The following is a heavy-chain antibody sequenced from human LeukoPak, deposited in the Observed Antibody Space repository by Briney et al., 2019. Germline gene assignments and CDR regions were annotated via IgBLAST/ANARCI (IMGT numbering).Heavy chain of an antibody. CDR2: ISAYNGNT. D-gene: IGHD2-2*01. V-gene: IGHV1-18*01. Sequence: ASVKVSCKASGYTFTSYGISWVRQAPGQGLEWRGWISAYNGNTNYAQMLQGRVTMTTDTSTSTAYMEVRSLRSDDTAMYYCARDVGDIVTVPAAISVPWGQGTLVTVSS. CDR1: GYTFTSYG. CDR3: ARDVGDIVTVPAAISVP. J-gene: IGHJ5*02.